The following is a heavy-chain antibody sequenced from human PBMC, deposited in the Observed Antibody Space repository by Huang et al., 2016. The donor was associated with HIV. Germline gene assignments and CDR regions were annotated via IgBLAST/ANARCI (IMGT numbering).Heavy chain of an antibody. CDR2: MRSKTYGGAA. J-gene: IGHJ4*02. D-gene: IGHD1-7*01. CDR1: GFTFGEYT. V-gene: IGHV3-49*03. Sequence: DVQLVESGGTLVQPGRSLRLSCSTSGFTFGEYTMAWLRQEQGKGRELVGLMRSKTYGGAAEYDASVKGRFIISRDDSENIVYLQLSSMQSEDTGLYYCTRGRTRGAYFNYWGQGTLVTVSS. CDR3: TRGRTRGAYFNY.